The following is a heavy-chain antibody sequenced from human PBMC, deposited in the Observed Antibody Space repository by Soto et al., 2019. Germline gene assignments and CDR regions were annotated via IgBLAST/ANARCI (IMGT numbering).Heavy chain of an antibody. Sequence: GGSLRLSCVASEFTFSSYWMHWVRRVPGKGLVWVSRLNEDGSFTSYADSVKGRFSIFRDNAKKTLYLQMNGLSAEDSAVYYCARDLSGRADVWGQGTTVTVSS. D-gene: IGHD3-10*01. CDR2: LNEDGSFT. V-gene: IGHV3-74*03. CDR3: ARDLSGRADV. J-gene: IGHJ6*02. CDR1: EFTFSSYW.